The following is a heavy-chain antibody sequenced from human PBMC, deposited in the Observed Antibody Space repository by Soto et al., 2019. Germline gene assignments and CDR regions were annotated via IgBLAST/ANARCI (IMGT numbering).Heavy chain of an antibody. CDR2: IIPIFGTA. CDR1: GGTFSSYA. CDR3: ARDPRAVGATADWFDP. D-gene: IGHD1-26*01. Sequence: QVQLVQSGAEVKKPGSSVKVSCKASGGTFSSYAISWVRQAPGQGLEWMRGIIPIFGTANYAQKFQGRVTITADESTSTAYMELSSLRSEDTAVYYCARDPRAVGATADWFDPWGQGTLVTVSS. J-gene: IGHJ5*02. V-gene: IGHV1-69*01.